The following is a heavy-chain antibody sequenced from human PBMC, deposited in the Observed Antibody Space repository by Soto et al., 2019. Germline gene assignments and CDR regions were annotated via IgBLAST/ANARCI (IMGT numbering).Heavy chain of an antibody. CDR3: AKDIGIMITFGGVIPDY. V-gene: IGHV3-30*18. J-gene: IGHJ4*02. Sequence: GGSLRLSCAASGFTFSSYGMHWVRQAPGKGLEWVAVISYDGSNKYYADSVKGRFTISRDNSKNTLYLQMNSLRAEDTAVYYCAKDIGIMITFGGVIPDYWGQGTLVTVSS. D-gene: IGHD3-16*02. CDR2: ISYDGSNK. CDR1: GFTFSSYG.